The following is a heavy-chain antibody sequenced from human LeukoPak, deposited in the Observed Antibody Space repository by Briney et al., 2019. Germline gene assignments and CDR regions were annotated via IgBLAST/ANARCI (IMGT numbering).Heavy chain of an antibody. V-gene: IGHV4-4*07. J-gene: IGHJ4*02. CDR1: GGSISSYY. D-gene: IGHD5-18*01. Sequence: SETLSLTCTVSGGSISSYYWSWIRQPAGKGLGWIGRIYTSGSTNYNPSLKSRVTLSVDTSKSQFSLRLDSVTAADTAVYYCARDRGYGHGFDYWGQGTLVTVSS. CDR3: ARDRGYGHGFDY. CDR2: IYTSGST.